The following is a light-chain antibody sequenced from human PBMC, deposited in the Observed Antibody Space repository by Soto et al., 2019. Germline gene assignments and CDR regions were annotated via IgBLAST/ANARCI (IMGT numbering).Light chain of an antibody. CDR2: GAF. CDR3: QQYSASPRT. J-gene: IGKJ1*01. V-gene: IGKV3-20*01. CDR1: QSVSSSY. Sequence: EIVLTQSPGTLSLSPGERATLSCRASQSVSSSYLAWYQQRRGQPPRLLIYGAFNRAGGIPDRFSGSGSGTDFTLTISRLEPEDFAVYYCQQYSASPRTFGQGTKVDIK.